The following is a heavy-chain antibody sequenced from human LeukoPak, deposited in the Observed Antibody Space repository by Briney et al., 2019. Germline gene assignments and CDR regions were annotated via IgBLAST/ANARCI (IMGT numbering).Heavy chain of an antibody. CDR1: GFRFSDYA. J-gene: IGHJ4*02. CDR3: AKGGRDSNY. Sequence: PGGSLRLSCEASGFRFSDYAMSWVRQAPGKGLEWVSSITGDGATYYTDSAKGRFTFSRDNSRSTVSLQMNSLRVDDTAIYYCAKGGRDSNYWGQGILVTVSS. CDR2: ITGDGAT. V-gene: IGHV3-23*01.